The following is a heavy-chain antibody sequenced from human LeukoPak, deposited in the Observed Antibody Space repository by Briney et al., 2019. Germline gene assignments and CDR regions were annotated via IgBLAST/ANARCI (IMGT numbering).Heavy chain of an antibody. V-gene: IGHV4-39*07. CDR3: AREGSSSWYGGNWFDP. D-gene: IGHD6-13*01. J-gene: IGHJ5*02. CDR2: IYYSGST. Sequence: SETLSLACTVSGGSISSSSYYWGWIRQPPGKGLEWIGSIYYSGSTYYNPSLKSRVTISVDTSKNQFSLKLSSVTAADTAVYYCAREGSSSWYGGNWFDPWGQGTLVTVSS. CDR1: GGSISSSSYY.